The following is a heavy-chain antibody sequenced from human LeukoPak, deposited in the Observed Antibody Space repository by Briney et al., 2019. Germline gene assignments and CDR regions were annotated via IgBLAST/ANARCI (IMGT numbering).Heavy chain of an antibody. CDR1: GFDFGAYE. CDR2: FAGSDTTK. D-gene: IGHD3-22*01. CDR3: TTLGYHLDS. V-gene: IGHV3-48*03. Sequence: GGSLRLSCAASGFDFGAYEMNWVRQAPGKGLEWVAYFAGSDTTKYYADSVRGRFTISRDNAKSSLYLQMNSLRAEGTALYYCTTLGYHLDSWGQGTLVTVSS. J-gene: IGHJ4*02.